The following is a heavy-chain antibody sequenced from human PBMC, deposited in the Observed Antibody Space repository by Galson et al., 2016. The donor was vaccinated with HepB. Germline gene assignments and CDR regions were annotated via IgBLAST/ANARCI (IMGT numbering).Heavy chain of an antibody. D-gene: IGHD2-21*01. V-gene: IGHV4/OR15-8*01. Sequence: SETLSLTCGVSGGSISQNNWWTWVRQAPGMGLEWIGEVFRSGNSVYNPSLKSRVSISVDKSKNHFSLRLTSVTAADTAIYFCTRHSKLSDWYFDLWSRGTLVTVSS. J-gene: IGHJ2*01. CDR1: GGSISQNNW. CDR2: VFRSGNS. CDR3: TRHSKLSDWYFDL.